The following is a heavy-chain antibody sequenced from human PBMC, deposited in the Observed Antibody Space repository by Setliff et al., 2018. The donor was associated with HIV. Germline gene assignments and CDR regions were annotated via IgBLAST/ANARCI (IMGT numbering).Heavy chain of an antibody. V-gene: IGHV4-30-4*01. CDR2: IYHTGAT. J-gene: IGHJ4*02. CDR1: GGSTSSDDHY. CDR3: ARMSISASVYFDY. Sequence: PSETLSLTCTVSGGSTSSDDHYWSWIRQPPGKGLEWIGYIYHTGATYYKSSLESRLTISVDTSKNQFSLKLNSVTAADTAVYFCARMSISASVYFDYWGQGSQVTVSS. D-gene: IGHD6-25*01.